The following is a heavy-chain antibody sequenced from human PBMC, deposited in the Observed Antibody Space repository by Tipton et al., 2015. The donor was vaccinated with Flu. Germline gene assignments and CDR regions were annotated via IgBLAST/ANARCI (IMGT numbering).Heavy chain of an antibody. Sequence: TLSLTCTVSGGSVSPYYWNWVRQSPGKGLEWIGYIYYRGTTGYNPSLKSRVTISVDTSKNQVSLKLTSVTAADTAVYYCARDLVQDYRDQYFGMDVRGQGKTVNVFS. CDR3: ARDLVQDYRDQYFGMDV. CDR1: GGSVSPYY. D-gene: IGHD4-11*01. J-gene: IGHJ6*02. V-gene: IGHV4-59*02. CDR2: IYYRGTT.